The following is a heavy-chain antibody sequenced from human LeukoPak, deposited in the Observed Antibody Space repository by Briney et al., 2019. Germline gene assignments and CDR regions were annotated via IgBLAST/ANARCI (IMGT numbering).Heavy chain of an antibody. CDR1: GVTFSSYA. CDR2: ISYDGSNK. J-gene: IGHJ4*02. D-gene: IGHD4/OR15-4a*01. CDR3: AKQSGADRGHLDF. Sequence: QPGRSLRLSCAASGVTFSSYAMHWFRQAPGKGLDGVGVISYDGSNKYCADSVNGRFTISRDNSKNSLYLQMNSLRAEDTAVYYCAKQSGADRGHLDFWGQGTLVTVSS. V-gene: IGHV3-30*18.